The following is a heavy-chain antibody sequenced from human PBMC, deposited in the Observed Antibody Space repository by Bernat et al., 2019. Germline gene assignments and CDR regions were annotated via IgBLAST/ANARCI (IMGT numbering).Heavy chain of an antibody. CDR3: AMLLGTYEILTPGYYGMDV. CDR2: INTNTGNT. D-gene: IGHD3-9*01. V-gene: IGHV7-4-1*01. J-gene: IGHJ6*02. Sequence: QVQLVQSGSELKKPGASVKVSCKASGYTFTSYAMHWVRQAPGQGLEWMGWINTNTGNTTSAQGFTGRFVFSLDTSVSTAYLQICSLKAEDTAVYYCAMLLGTYEILTPGYYGMDVWGQGTTVTVSS. CDR1: GYTFTSYA.